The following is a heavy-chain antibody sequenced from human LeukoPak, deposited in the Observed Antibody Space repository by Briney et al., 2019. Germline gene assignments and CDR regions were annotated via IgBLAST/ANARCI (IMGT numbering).Heavy chain of an antibody. J-gene: IGHJ4*02. CDR3: ARGDQQQLDPFNCDY. Sequence: SETLSLTCTVSGGSISSSSYYWGWIRQPPGKGLEWIGSIYYSGSTYYNPSLKSRVTISVDTSKNQFSLKLSSVTAADTAVYYCARGDQQQLDPFNCDYWGQGTLVTVSS. CDR1: GGSISSSSYY. D-gene: IGHD6-13*01. V-gene: IGHV4-39*07. CDR2: IYYSGST.